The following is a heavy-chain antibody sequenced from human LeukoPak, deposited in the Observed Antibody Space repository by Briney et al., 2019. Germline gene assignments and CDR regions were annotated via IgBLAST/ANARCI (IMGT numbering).Heavy chain of an antibody. Sequence: PGGSLRLSCAVSGFIFSSYEMNWVRQAPGKGLEWVSYISSSGSTVYYADSVKGRFTISRDNAKNSLFLQMNSLRAEDTAVYHCARLGVTRPGYWGQGTLVTVSS. CDR3: ARLGVTRPGY. V-gene: IGHV3-48*03. J-gene: IGHJ4*02. CDR1: GFIFSSYE. D-gene: IGHD3-3*01. CDR2: ISSSGSTV.